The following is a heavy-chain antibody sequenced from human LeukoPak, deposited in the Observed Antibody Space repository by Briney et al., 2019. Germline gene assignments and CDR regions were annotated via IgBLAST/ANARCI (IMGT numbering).Heavy chain of an antibody. CDR3: ARDQGYYGSGSTDS. CDR2: ISNSSSTI. Sequence: GASQILSCAACGFIFSSYSKNWVRQARGKGLEWVSYISNSSSTIYYADSVKGRFTISRNNAKNSLYLQMNSLRAEDTAVYYCARDQGYYGSGSTDSWGQGTLVTVSS. D-gene: IGHD3-10*01. V-gene: IGHV3-48*01. CDR1: GFIFSSYS. J-gene: IGHJ5*02.